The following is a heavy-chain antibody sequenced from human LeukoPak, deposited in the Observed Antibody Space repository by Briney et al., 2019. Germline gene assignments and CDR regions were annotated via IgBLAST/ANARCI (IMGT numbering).Heavy chain of an antibody. CDR3: ARDKGSSGYYEGFDY. CDR2: IIPIFGTA. D-gene: IGHD3-22*01. Sequence: SVKVSCKASGGTFSSYAISWLRQAPGQGLEWMGGIIPIFGTANYAQKFQGRVTITADESTSTAYMELSSLRSEDTAVYYCARDKGSSGYYEGFDYWGQGTLVTVSS. V-gene: IGHV1-69*13. J-gene: IGHJ4*02. CDR1: GGTFSSYA.